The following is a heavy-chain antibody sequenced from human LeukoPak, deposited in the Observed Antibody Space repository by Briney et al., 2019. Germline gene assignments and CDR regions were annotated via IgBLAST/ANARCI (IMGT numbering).Heavy chain of an antibody. CDR2: INHSGST. CDR3: AREELERRPRYYYYGMDV. CDR1: GGSFSGYY. Sequence: SETLSLTCAVYGGSFSGYYWSWLRQPPGKGLEWIGEINHSGSTNYNPSLKSRVTISVDTSKNQFSLKLSSVTAADTAVYYCAREELERRPRYYYYGMDVWGQGTTVTVSS. J-gene: IGHJ6*02. V-gene: IGHV4-34*01. D-gene: IGHD1-1*01.